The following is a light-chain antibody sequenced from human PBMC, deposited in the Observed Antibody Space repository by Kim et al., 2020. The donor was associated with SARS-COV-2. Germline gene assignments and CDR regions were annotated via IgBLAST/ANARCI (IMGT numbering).Light chain of an antibody. CDR3: QQDNSFPYT. CDR2: AAY. J-gene: IGKJ2*01. V-gene: IGKV1-12*01. Sequence: DVRMTQSPSSVSASVGDRVTITCRASLGIASRLAWYQQKPGRAPKLLIYAAYTLQTGVPSRFSGSGSGTDFTLTINSLQPEDFATYYCQQDNSFPYTFGQGTKLEIK. CDR1: LGIASR.